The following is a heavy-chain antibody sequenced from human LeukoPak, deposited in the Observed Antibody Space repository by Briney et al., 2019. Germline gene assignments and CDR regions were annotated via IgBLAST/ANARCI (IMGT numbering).Heavy chain of an antibody. V-gene: IGHV3-48*03. CDR1: GFTFSSYE. D-gene: IGHD2-2*01. CDR3: ARDRKDIVVVPANYYYYGMDV. CDR2: ISRSGRTI. Sequence: PGGSLRLSCAASGFTFSSYEMNWVRQAPGKGLEWVSYISRSGRTIYYADSVKGRFTISRENAKNSLYLQMNSLRAEDTAVYYCARDRKDIVVVPANYYYYGMDVWGQGTTVTVSS. J-gene: IGHJ6*02.